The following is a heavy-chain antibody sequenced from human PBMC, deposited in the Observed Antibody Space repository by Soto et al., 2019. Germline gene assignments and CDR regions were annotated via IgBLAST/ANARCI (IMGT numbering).Heavy chain of an antibody. V-gene: IGHV3-11*05. CDR1: GFTFSDYY. CDR2: ISSSSSYT. Sequence: QVQLVESGGGLVKPGGSLRLSCAASGFTFSDYYMSWIRQAPGKGLEWVSYISSSSSYTNYADSVKGRFTISRDNAKNSLYLQMNSVRAEDTAVYYCARDPCSGGSCYREDDYWGQGTLVTVSS. J-gene: IGHJ4*02. D-gene: IGHD2-15*01. CDR3: ARDPCSGGSCYREDDY.